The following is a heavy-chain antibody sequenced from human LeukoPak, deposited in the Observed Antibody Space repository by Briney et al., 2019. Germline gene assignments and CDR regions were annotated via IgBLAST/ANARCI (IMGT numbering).Heavy chain of an antibody. D-gene: IGHD3-10*01. CDR2: INPSGGST. J-gene: IGHJ3*02. CDR1: GYTFTSYY. Sequence: ASVKVSCKASGYTFTSYYMHWVRQAPGQGLQWMGIINPSGGSTSYAQKFQGRVTMTRDTSTSTVYMELSSLRSEDTAVYYCARVMVRGVIVLGSAFDIWGQGTMVTVSS. CDR3: ARVMVRGVIVLGSAFDI. V-gene: IGHV1-46*01.